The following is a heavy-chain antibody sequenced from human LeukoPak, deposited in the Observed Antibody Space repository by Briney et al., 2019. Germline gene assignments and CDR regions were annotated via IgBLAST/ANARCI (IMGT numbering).Heavy chain of an antibody. D-gene: IGHD3-10*01. CDR2: IIPILGIA. CDR3: ARGTRAGSYYSDY. V-gene: IGHV1-69*04. CDR1: VGTFSSYA. Sequence: VASVKVSCRASVGTFSSYAISWVRQAPGQGLEWMGRIIPILGIANYAQKFQGRVTITADKSTSTAYMELSSLRSEDTAMYYCARGTRAGSYYSDYWGQGTLVTVSS. J-gene: IGHJ4*02.